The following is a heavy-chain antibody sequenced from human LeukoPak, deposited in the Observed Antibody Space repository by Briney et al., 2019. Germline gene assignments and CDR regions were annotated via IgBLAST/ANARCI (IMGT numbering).Heavy chain of an antibody. J-gene: IGHJ2*01. CDR2: IFYSGST. CDR1: GGSISSYY. Sequence: PSETLSLTCTVSGGSISSYYWSWIRQPPGKGLEWIGYIFYSGSTNYDPSLKSRVTISGHTSKNQFSLKLSSVTAADTAVYYCARGTPRWYFDLWGRGTLVTVSS. D-gene: IGHD4-23*01. CDR3: ARGTPRWYFDL. V-gene: IGHV4-59*01.